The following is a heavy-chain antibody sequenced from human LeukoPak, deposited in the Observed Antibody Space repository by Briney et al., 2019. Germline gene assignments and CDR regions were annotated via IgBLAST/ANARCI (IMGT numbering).Heavy chain of an antibody. D-gene: IGHD4-17*01. CDR1: GGSFSGGY. CDR2: INHSGGT. V-gene: IGHV4-34*01. Sequence: PSETLSLTCGVYGGSFSGGYWSWIRQPPGKGLEWITEINHSGGTNYNPSLMSRVTISVDTSKNQFSLKLSSVTAADTAVYYCARVGANGDVFVRFWGQGTLVTVSS. CDR3: ARVGANGDVFVRF. J-gene: IGHJ4*02.